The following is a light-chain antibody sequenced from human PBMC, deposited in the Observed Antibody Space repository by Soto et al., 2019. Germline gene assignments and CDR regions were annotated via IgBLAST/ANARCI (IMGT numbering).Light chain of an antibody. V-gene: IGKV3-15*01. CDR2: GAS. J-gene: IGKJ4*01. CDR3: QQYNKWPLT. CDR1: QSVSSN. Sequence: EIVMTQSPATLSVSPGERATLSCRASQSVSSNFAWYQQKPGQAPRLLIYGASTRATGIPARFSGSGSGTEFTVTINSLQSEDFAVYYCQQYNKWPLTFGGGTKVEIK.